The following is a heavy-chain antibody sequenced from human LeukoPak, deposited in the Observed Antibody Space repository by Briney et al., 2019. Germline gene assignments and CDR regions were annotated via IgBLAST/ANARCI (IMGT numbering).Heavy chain of an antibody. D-gene: IGHD3-10*01. CDR2: VYYSGSA. V-gene: IGHV4-61*01. J-gene: IGHJ6*02. CDR3: ARRIPASGKRDV. Sequence: PSETLSLTCTVSGDSINSGRHYWSWIRQAPGKGLEWIAYVYYSGSAKYNPSLQSRVSISADRPRNQFSLRVTSVTAADTAVYYCARRIPASGKRDVWGQGTTVSVTS. CDR1: GDSINSGRHY.